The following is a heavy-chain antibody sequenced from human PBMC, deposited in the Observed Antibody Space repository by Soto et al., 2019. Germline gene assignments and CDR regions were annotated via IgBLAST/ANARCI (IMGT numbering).Heavy chain of an antibody. V-gene: IGHV1-18*01. CDR1: GYTFTNYG. Sequence: QVRLVQSGSEVKKPGASVKVSCRASGYTFTNYGISWVRQAPGQGLEWMAWISGYNGNTNYAQRLQGRVTLTTDTSTSTAYMELRSLTSDDTAMYYCVRDEIAGAGAFDYWGQGALVTVSS. CDR2: ISGYNGNT. J-gene: IGHJ4*02. CDR3: VRDEIAGAGAFDY. D-gene: IGHD6-13*01.